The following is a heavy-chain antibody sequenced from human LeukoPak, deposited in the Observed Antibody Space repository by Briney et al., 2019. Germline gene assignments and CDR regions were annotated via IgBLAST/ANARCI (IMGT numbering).Heavy chain of an antibody. J-gene: IGHJ5*02. CDR2: IYYSGST. CDR1: GGSISSGSFY. V-gene: IGHV4-39*01. CDR3: ARHNYYITYGDWFDP. Sequence: SETLSLTCTVSGGSISSGSFYWGWIRQPPGKGLEWIGSIYYSGSTNYNPSLKSRVTIPVDTSKNQFSLKLSSVTAADTAMYYCARHNYYITYGDWFDPWGQGTLVTVSS. D-gene: IGHD4-11*01.